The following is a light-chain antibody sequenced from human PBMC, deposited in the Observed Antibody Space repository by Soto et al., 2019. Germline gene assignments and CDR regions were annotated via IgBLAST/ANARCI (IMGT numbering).Light chain of an antibody. CDR1: QSVSSK. CDR3: QQANSFPLT. V-gene: IGKV3-15*01. J-gene: IGKJ4*01. Sequence: EIVMTQSPATLPVSPGERATLSCRASQSVSSKVAWYQQKPGQAPRLLIYDASTRATGIPARFSGRGSGTEFTLTISSLQPEDFATYYCQQANSFPLTFGGGTKVEIK. CDR2: DAS.